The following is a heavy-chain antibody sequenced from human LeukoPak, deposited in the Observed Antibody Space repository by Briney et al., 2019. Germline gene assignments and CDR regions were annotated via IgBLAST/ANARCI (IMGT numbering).Heavy chain of an antibody. D-gene: IGHD5-18*01. V-gene: IGHV4-34*01. CDR2: INHSGST. J-gene: IGHJ5*02. CDR3: ARGRGYSYGPVRGWFDP. CDR1: GGSFSGYY. Sequence: PSETLSLTCAVYGGSFSGYYWSWIRQPPGKGLEWIGEINHSGSTNYNPSLKSRVTISVDTSKNQFSLKLSSVTAADTAVYYCARGRGYSYGPVRGWFDPWGQGTLVTVSS.